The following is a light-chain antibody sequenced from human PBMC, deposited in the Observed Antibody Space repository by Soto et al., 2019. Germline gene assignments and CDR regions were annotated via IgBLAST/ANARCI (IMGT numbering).Light chain of an antibody. CDR2: DAS. J-gene: IGKJ1*01. CDR1: QSISSSY. Sequence: EIVLTQSPGTLSLSPGERATLSCRASQSISSSYLAWYQQKPGQAPRLLIYDASSRATGIPDRFSGSGSGTDVTLTISRLEPEDFAVYHCQQYGRSPWTFGQGTKVEIK. CDR3: QQYGRSPWT. V-gene: IGKV3-20*01.